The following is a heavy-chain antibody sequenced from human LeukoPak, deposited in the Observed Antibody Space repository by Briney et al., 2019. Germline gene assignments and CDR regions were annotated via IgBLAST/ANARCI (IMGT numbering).Heavy chain of an antibody. CDR1: GGSISSYY. V-gene: IGHV4-59*08. CDR3: ARGCLGYFDRFRGIYGMDV. D-gene: IGHD3-9*01. Sequence: SETLSLTCTVSGGSISSYYWSWIRQPPGKGLEWIGYIYYSGSTNYNPSLKSRVTISVDTSKNQFSLKLSSVTAADTAVYYCARGCLGYFDRFRGIYGMDVWGQGTTVTVSS. J-gene: IGHJ6*02. CDR2: IYYSGST.